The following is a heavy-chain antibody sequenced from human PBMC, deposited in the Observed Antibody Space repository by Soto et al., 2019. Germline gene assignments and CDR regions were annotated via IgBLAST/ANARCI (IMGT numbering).Heavy chain of an antibody. V-gene: IGHV3-9*01. Sequence: EVQLVESGGGLVQPGRSLRLSCAASGFTFDDYAMHWVRQAPGKGLEWGSGIRWNSGSIGYADSVKGRFTISRDNAKNSLYLQMNRLRAEDTALYYCAKDEASYYYGSGSWQSQSFDYWGQGTLVTVSS. CDR1: GFTFDDYA. J-gene: IGHJ4*02. D-gene: IGHD3-10*01. CDR2: IRWNSGSI. CDR3: AKDEASYYYGSGSWQSQSFDY.